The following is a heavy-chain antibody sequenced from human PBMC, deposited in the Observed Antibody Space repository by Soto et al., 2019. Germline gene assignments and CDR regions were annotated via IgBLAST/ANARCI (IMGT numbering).Heavy chain of an antibody. V-gene: IGHV4-61*01. D-gene: IGHD2-15*01. CDR3: ARDLRRYSNGLGYGMDV. J-gene: IGHJ6*02. CDR1: GGSVSSGNYY. Sequence: SETLSLTCTVSGGSVSSGNYYWSWIREPPGRGLEWIGYVYYSGGTNYSPSLKSRVTISVDTSKNQFSLKLTSVTAADTAVYYCARDLRRYSNGLGYGMDVWGQGTTVTVSS. CDR2: VYYSGGT.